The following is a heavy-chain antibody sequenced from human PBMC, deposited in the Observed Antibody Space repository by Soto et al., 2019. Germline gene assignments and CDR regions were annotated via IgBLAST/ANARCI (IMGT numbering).Heavy chain of an antibody. CDR2: INHSGST. Sequence: QVQLQQWGAGLLKPSETLSLTCAVYGGSFSGYYWSWIRQPPGKGLEWIGEINHSGSTNYNPSLKSRVTISVDTSTNQFSLKLSSVTAADTAVYYCARGPVNVPRTANWFDPWGQGTLVTVSS. J-gene: IGHJ5*02. CDR1: GGSFSGYY. V-gene: IGHV4-34*01. CDR3: ARGPVNVPRTANWFDP. D-gene: IGHD1-1*01.